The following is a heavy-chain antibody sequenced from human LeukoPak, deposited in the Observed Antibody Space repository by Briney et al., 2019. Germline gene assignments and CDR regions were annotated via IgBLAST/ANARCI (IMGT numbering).Heavy chain of an antibody. D-gene: IGHD3-10*01. J-gene: IGHJ4*02. CDR3: ARGFYGSGSYCFDY. Sequence: ASVKVSSKASGYTFTIYAITWGRQAPGQGLEWMGWISVNNGNSDYAQKLQGRVTITTDTSTSTAYMDLRSLRSDDTAVYYCARGFYGSGSYCFDYWGQGTLVTVSS. V-gene: IGHV1-18*04. CDR2: ISVNNGNS. CDR1: GYTFTIYA.